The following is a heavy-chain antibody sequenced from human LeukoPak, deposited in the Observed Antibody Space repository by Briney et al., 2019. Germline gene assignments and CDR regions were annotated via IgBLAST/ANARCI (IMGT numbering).Heavy chain of an antibody. J-gene: IGHJ4*02. D-gene: IGHD6-19*01. Sequence: GASVKVSCKASGYTFTGYYMHWVRQAPGQGLEWMGWINPNSGGTNYAQKFQGRATMTRDTSISTAYMELSRLRSDDTAVYYCARVQANSSGWCPSFDYWGQGTLVTVSS. CDR1: GYTFTGYY. CDR3: ARVQANSSGWCPSFDY. V-gene: IGHV1-2*02. CDR2: INPNSGGT.